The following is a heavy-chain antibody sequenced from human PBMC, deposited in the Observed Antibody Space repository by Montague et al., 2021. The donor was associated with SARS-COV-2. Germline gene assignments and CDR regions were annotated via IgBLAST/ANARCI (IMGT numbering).Heavy chain of an antibody. V-gene: IGHV3-23*01. D-gene: IGHD1-14*01. J-gene: IGHJ5*02. CDR2: ISGFGGGT. CDR3: AKSFSGTRNWFDI. CDR1: GFTFSSYV. Sequence: SLRLSCAASGFTFSSYVMSWVRQAPGKGLESVAGISGFGGGTYYSDSVKGRFTISRATSNSTLFLQMDGLRAEDTAIYYCAKSFSGTRNWFDIWGQGTLVTVSS.